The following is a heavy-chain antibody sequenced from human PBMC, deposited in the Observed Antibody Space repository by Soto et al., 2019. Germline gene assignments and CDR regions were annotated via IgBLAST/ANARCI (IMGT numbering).Heavy chain of an antibody. CDR2: IIPILGIA. D-gene: IGHD3-10*01. CDR1: GGTFSSYT. Sequence: QVQLVQSGAEVQKPGSSVKVSCKASGGTFSSYTISWVRQAPGQGLEWMGRIIPILGIANYAQKFQGRVTTTADKSTSTAYMELSSLRSEDTAVYYCARARNYYGSGSYYSYYMDVWGKGTAVTVSS. V-gene: IGHV1-69*02. CDR3: ARARNYYGSGSYYSYYMDV. J-gene: IGHJ6*03.